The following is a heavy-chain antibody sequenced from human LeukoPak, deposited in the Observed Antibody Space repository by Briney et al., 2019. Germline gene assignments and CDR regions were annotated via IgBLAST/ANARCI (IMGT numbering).Heavy chain of an antibody. CDR3: ARVGLQIVVVPAATTQTTYYYYMDV. V-gene: IGHV4-34*01. CDR1: GGTFRGYY. J-gene: IGHJ6*03. Sequence: KPSQSLSLTCAVYGGTFRGYYWSWIRQPPRKGREWSGVINHIRSTNYSPSLMSRVTMSVDTSKNQCSLKLSSVTAADTAMYYCARVGLQIVVVPAATTQTTYYYYMDVWDTGTTVTVSS. D-gene: IGHD2-2*01. CDR2: INHIRST.